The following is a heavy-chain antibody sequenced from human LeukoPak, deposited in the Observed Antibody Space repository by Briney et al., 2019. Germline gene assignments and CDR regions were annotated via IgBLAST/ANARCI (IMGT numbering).Heavy chain of an antibody. J-gene: IGHJ4*02. CDR1: GYSITSYW. CDR3: ALVYYDFWSGYYYARGGQGPFDY. D-gene: IGHD3-3*01. Sequence: GESLKISCKGSGYSITSYWIGWVRQMPGKGLEWMGIIYPGDSDTRYSPSFQGQVTISADKSISTAYLQWSSLKASDTAMYYCALVYYDFWSGYYYARGGQGPFDYWGQGTLVTVSS. CDR2: IYPGDSDT. V-gene: IGHV5-51*01.